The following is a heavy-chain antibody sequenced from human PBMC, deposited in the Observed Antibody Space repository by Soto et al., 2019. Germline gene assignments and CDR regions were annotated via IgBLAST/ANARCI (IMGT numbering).Heavy chain of an antibody. Sequence: QVQLVQSGAEVKKPGASVKVSCKASGYTFTSYGISWVRQAPGQGLEWMGWISAYNGNTNYAQKLQGRVTMTTDTSTSTVYMELRSLRSDDTAVYYCARVRGFDWLPSHLDYWGQGTLVTVSS. CDR1: GYTFTSYG. V-gene: IGHV1-18*01. CDR2: ISAYNGNT. CDR3: ARVRGFDWLPSHLDY. D-gene: IGHD3-9*01. J-gene: IGHJ4*02.